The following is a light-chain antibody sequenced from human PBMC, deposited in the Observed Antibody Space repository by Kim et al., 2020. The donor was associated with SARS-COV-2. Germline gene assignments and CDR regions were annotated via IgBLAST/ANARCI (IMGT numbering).Light chain of an antibody. J-gene: IGKJ3*01. CDR2: GAS. CDR3: QQYGSSRGIT. Sequence: EIVLTQSPATLSLSPGERATLSCRASQSVSSSYLAWYQKKPGQAPRLLIHGASSRATGIPDRSSGSGSGTGSTLTISRLEPEALAVYFCQQYGSSRGITFGPGTKVDIK. CDR1: QSVSSSY. V-gene: IGKV3-20*01.